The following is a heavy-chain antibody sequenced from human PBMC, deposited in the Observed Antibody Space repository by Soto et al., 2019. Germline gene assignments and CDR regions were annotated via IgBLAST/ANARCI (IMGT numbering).Heavy chain of an antibody. CDR2: ISYDGSNK. V-gene: IGHV3-30-3*01. CDR3: AREDTAMVTPPLNYYYYGMDV. J-gene: IGHJ6*02. D-gene: IGHD5-18*01. Sequence: GGSLRLSCAASGFTFSSYAMHWVRQAPGKGLEWVAVISYDGSNKYYADSVKGRFTISRDNSKNTLYLQMNSLRAEDTAVYYCAREDTAMVTPPLNYYYYGMDVWGQGTTVTVSS. CDR1: GFTFSSYA.